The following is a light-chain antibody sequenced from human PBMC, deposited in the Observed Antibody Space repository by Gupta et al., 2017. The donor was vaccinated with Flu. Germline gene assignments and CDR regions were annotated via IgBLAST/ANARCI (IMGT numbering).Light chain of an antibody. CDR2: EVT. CDR3: SSHTVSDTFV. V-gene: IGLV2-8*01. CDR1: SSEIGAYNY. Sequence: QSALTQPPTASGSPGQSITISCTGTSSEIGAYNYVSCHQQTAGNAPKLIIYEVTKRPAGVPDRLSGSKSGTTASLTVSGLQAEDEGDYYCSSHTVSDTFVFGTGTAVTVL. J-gene: IGLJ1*01.